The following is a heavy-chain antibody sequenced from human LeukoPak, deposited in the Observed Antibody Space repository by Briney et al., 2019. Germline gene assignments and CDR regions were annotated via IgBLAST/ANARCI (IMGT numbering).Heavy chain of an antibody. CDR1: GFTFSSSA. Sequence: GGSLRLSCAASGFTFSSSAMHWVRQASGKGLEWVGRIRSKANSYATAYAASVKGRFTISRDDSKNTAYLQMNSLKTEDTAVYYCTSGDPKYYYDSSGYYGYWGQGTLVTVSS. J-gene: IGHJ4*02. D-gene: IGHD3-22*01. V-gene: IGHV3-73*01. CDR2: IRSKANSYAT. CDR3: TSGDPKYYYDSSGYYGY.